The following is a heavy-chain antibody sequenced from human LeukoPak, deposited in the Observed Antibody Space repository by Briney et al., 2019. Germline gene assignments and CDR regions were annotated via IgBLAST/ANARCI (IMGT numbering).Heavy chain of an antibody. CDR1: GGSISSGAYY. J-gene: IGHJ6*03. CDR2: INHSGST. Sequence: SETLSLTCTVSGGSISSGAYYWSWVRQLPEKGLDWIGEINHSGSTNYNPSLKSRVTISVDTSKNQFSLKLSSVTAADTAVYYCARLSYNKPYSSSWYGEYYYYYMDVWGKGTTVTVSS. CDR3: ARLSYNKPYSSSWYGEYYYYYMDV. V-gene: IGHV4-34*01. D-gene: IGHD6-13*01.